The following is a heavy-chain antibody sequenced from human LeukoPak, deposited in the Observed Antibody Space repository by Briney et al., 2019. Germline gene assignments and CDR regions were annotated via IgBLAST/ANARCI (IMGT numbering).Heavy chain of an antibody. CDR1: GYTFTSYA. CDR3: ARVGLYWDSSGYSQAANDY. Sequence: ASVKVSCKASGYTFTSYAISWVRQAPGQGLEWMGWVSAYNGATKYAQKFQGRVTMATDTPTSTAYMELRSLRSDDTAVYYCARVGLYWDSSGYSQAANDYWGQGTLVTVSS. V-gene: IGHV1-18*01. D-gene: IGHD3-22*01. J-gene: IGHJ4*02. CDR2: VSAYNGAT.